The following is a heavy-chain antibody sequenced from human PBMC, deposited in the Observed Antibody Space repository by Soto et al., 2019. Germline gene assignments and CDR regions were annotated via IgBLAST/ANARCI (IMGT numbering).Heavy chain of an antibody. CDR2: INGDNGNT. Sequence: QVHLVQSGAEVKKPGASVKVSCKASGYTFRSNGLHWVRQAPGQSLEWVGWINGDNGNTKYSQRFQGRVTITTDTSASTAYMELTTPTSEDTAVYYCGRRSPRYGIDSWGQGTLVTVSS. CDR1: GYTFRSNG. V-gene: IGHV1-3*01. D-gene: IGHD1-1*01. J-gene: IGHJ4*02. CDR3: GRRSPRYGIDS.